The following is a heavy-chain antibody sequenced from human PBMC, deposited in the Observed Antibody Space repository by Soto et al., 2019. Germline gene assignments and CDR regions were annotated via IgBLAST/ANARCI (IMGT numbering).Heavy chain of an antibody. D-gene: IGHD3-22*01. CDR1: GGSVSSGNYY. CDR3: ARSYDSSGYYYYAMDV. CDR2: IYSSGST. J-gene: IGHJ6*02. Sequence: ETLSLTCIVSGGSVSSGNYYWNWIRQPPGKGLGWIGYIYSSGSTKYSPSLRSRVTISVDTFKNQFSLNLRSVTAADTAVYYCARSYDSSGYYYYAMDVWGQGTTVTVSS. V-gene: IGHV4-61*01.